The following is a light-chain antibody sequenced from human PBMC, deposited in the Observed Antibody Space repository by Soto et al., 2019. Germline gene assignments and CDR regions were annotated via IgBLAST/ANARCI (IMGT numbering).Light chain of an antibody. J-gene: IGKJ2*01. CDR2: GAS. CDR3: KQYGRSPPYT. V-gene: IGKV3-20*01. CDR1: QSVSSSY. Sequence: EMVLTQSPGTLSLSPGERATLSCRASQSVSSSYLAWYQQKPGQAPRLLIYGASSRATGISARFSGSGSGTAFSPTICLPEHEDLAVYCCKQYGRSPPYTFGQGTQLEIK.